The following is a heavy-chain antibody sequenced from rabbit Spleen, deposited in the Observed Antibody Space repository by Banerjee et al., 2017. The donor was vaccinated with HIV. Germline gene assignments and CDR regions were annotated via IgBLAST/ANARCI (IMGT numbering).Heavy chain of an antibody. CDR3: ARDAATSFSSYGMDR. Sequence: QEQLVESGGGLVQPEGSLTLTCTASGFSFSSSYDMCWVRQAPGKGLEWIGCVDVGSSGFTYFASWAKGRFTISKTSSTTVTLQMTSLTAADTATYFCARDAATSFSSYGMDRWGPGTLVTVS. CDR1: GFSFSSSYD. J-gene: IGHJ6*01. CDR2: VDVGSSGFT. V-gene: IGHV1S45*01. D-gene: IGHD8-1*01.